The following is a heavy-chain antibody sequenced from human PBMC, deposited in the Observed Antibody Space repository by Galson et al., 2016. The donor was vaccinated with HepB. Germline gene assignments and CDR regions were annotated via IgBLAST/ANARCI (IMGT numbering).Heavy chain of an antibody. V-gene: IGHV4-4*02. CDR3: AREYCSGGSCFGFDY. Sequence: SETLSLTCTVSDDSISSDNWWNWVRQPPGKRLEWIGQIHQSGTTNCNPSLKSRVTISLDKSKNQFSLKLTSVTAADTALYYCAREYCSGGSCFGFDYWGQGTLATVSS. CDR2: IHQSGTT. J-gene: IGHJ4*02. D-gene: IGHD2-15*01. CDR1: DDSISSDNW.